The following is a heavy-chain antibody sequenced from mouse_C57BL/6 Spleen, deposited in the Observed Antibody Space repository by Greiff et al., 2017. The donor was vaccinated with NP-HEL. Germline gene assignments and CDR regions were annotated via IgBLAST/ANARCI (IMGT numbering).Heavy chain of an antibody. V-gene: IGHV2-6-1*01. CDR2: IWSDGST. CDR1: GFSLTSYG. Sequence: QVQLKESGPGLVAPSQSLSITCTVSGFSLTSYGVHWVRQPPGKGLEWLVVIWSDGSTTYNSALKSRLSISKDNSKSQVFLKMNSLQTDDTAMYYCARQRDYSNNYYAMDYWGQGTSVTVSS. CDR3: ARQRDYSNNYYAMDY. J-gene: IGHJ4*01. D-gene: IGHD2-5*01.